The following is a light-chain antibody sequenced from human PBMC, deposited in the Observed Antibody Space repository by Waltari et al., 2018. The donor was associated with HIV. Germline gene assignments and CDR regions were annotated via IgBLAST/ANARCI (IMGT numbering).Light chain of an antibody. V-gene: IGLV2-14*03. Sequence: QSALTQPASVSGSPGQSIHISCPGTSSDVGGYKHVSWYQQHPGKAPKLMIYAVSNRPSGVSNRFSGSKSGNTASLTISGLQAEDEADYYCSSYTSSRSYVFGTGTRVTV. J-gene: IGLJ1*01. CDR3: SSYTSSRSYV. CDR2: AVS. CDR1: SSDVGGYKH.